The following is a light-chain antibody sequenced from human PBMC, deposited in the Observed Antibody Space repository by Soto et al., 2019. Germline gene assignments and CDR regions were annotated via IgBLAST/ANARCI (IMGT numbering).Light chain of an antibody. V-gene: IGKV1-39*01. CDR3: QHFYPTPPVT. CDR1: RSISRS. J-gene: IGKJ5*01. CDR2: YEX. Sequence: IHLTQSPSSLPASLGDRVTITXRASRSISRSFNWYQQRTGXXTKLXXXYEXTLRSGVPSRFSGSGSGRDFTLTISNLQPEDFATYYCQHFYPTPPVTFGQGTRLEIK.